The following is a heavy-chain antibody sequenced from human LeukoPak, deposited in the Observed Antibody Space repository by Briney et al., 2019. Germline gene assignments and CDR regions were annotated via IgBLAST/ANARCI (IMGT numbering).Heavy chain of an antibody. D-gene: IGHD1-26*01. CDR2: INPNSGGT. Sequence: ASVKVSCKASGYTFTGYYMHWVRQAPGQGLEWMGWINPNSGGTNYAQKLQGRVTMTTDTSTSTAYMELRSLRSDDTAVYYCARDPKGATPFDYWGQGTLVTVSS. J-gene: IGHJ4*02. V-gene: IGHV1-2*02. CDR3: ARDPKGATPFDY. CDR1: GYTFTGYY.